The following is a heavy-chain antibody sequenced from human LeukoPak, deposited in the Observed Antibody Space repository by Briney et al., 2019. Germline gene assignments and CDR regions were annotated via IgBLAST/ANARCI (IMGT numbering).Heavy chain of an antibody. V-gene: IGHV1-18*01. J-gene: IGHJ3*02. CDR1: GYTFTSYG. D-gene: IGHD4-17*01. Sequence: ASVKVSCKASGYTFTSYGINWVRQAPGQGLEWMGWISPYNGNTNYAQKLQGRVTMTTDRSTCIAYMELRSLRSDDTAVDYCARVGAGGVTTQNDAFDIWGQGTMVTVSS. CDR2: ISPYNGNT. CDR3: ARVGAGGVTTQNDAFDI.